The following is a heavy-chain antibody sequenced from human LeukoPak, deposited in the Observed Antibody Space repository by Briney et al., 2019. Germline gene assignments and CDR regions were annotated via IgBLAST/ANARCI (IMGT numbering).Heavy chain of an antibody. CDR3: ARDLEVPAATYWTLKNYYYYGTDV. Sequence: GGSLRLSCAASGFTFSSYSMNWVRQAPGKGLEWVSSISSSSSYIYYADSVKGRFTISIDNAKNSLYLQMNSLRAEDTAVYYCARDLEVPAATYWTLKNYYYYGTDVWGQGTTVTVSS. CDR2: ISSSSSYI. CDR1: GFTFSSYS. J-gene: IGHJ6*02. V-gene: IGHV3-21*01. D-gene: IGHD2-2*01.